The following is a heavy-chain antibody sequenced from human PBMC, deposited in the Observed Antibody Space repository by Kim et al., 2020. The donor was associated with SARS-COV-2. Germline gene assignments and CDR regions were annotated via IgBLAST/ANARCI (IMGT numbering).Heavy chain of an antibody. J-gene: IGHJ4*02. D-gene: IGHD2-2*01. CDR2: ISGSGGST. V-gene: IGHV3-23*01. CDR3: AKKGDCSSTSCKHPFDY. Sequence: GGSLRLSCAASGFTFSSYAMSWVRQAPGKGLEWVSAISGSGGSTYYADSVKGRFTISRDNSKNTLYLQMNSLRAEDTAVYYCAKKGDCSSTSCKHPFDYWGQGTLVSVSS. CDR1: GFTFSSYA.